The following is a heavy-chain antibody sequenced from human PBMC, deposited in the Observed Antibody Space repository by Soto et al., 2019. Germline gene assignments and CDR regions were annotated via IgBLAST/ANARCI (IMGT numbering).Heavy chain of an antibody. CDR1: GFTVSSNY. CDR2: IYSGGST. J-gene: IGHJ6*02. Sequence: EVQLVESGGGLIQPGGSLRPSCAASGFTVSSNYMSWVRQAPGKGLEWVSVIYSGGSTYYADSVKGRFIISRDNSKNTLYLQMNSLRAEDTAVYYCASENSQYYYYGMDVWGQGTTVTVSS. CDR3: ASENSQYYYYGMDV. V-gene: IGHV3-53*01.